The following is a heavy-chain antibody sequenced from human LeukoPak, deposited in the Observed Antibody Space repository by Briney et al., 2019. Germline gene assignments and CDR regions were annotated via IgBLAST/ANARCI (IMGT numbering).Heavy chain of an antibody. Sequence: GGSLRLSCAASGFTFSSYAMSWVRQAPGKGLEWVSAISGSGGSTYYADSVKGRFTISRDNSKNTLYLQMNSLRSEDTAIYCCATALDYYDSSGYSDYWGQGTLVTVSS. CDR2: ISGSGGST. J-gene: IGHJ4*02. V-gene: IGHV3-23*01. D-gene: IGHD3-22*01. CDR3: ATALDYYDSSGYSDY. CDR1: GFTFSSYA.